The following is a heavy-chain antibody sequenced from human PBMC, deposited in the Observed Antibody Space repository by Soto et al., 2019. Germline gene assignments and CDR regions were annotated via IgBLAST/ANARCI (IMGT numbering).Heavy chain of an antibody. CDR2: FDPEDGET. CDR3: ARSPMITFGGVIVRDAFDI. CDR1: GYTLTELS. D-gene: IGHD3-16*02. Sequence: KNRRASVKVSCKVSGYTLTELSMHWVRQAPGKGLEWMGGFDPEDGETIYAQKFQGRVTMTEDTSTDTAYMELSSLRSEDTAVYYCARSPMITFGGVIVRDAFDIWGQGTMVTVSS. J-gene: IGHJ3*02. V-gene: IGHV1-24*01.